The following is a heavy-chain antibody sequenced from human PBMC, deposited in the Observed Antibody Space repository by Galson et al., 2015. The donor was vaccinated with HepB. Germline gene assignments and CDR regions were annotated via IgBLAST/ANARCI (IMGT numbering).Heavy chain of an antibody. D-gene: IGHD3-10*01. CDR1: GGTFSSYA. V-gene: IGHV1-69*13. CDR2: IIPIFGTA. Sequence: SVKVSCKASGGTFSSYAISWVRQAPGQGLEWMGGIIPIFGTANYAQKFQGRVTITADESTSTAYMELSSLRSEDTAVYYCARVGFDYYGSGSYYWYFDLWGRGTLVTVSP. J-gene: IGHJ2*01. CDR3: ARVGFDYYGSGSYYWYFDL.